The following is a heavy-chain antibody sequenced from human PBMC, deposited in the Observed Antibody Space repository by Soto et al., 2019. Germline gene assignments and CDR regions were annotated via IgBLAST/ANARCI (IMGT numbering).Heavy chain of an antibody. CDR3: ARGGALRYSDWLFTEATDDAFDI. CDR2: MNPNSGNT. J-gene: IGHJ3*02. Sequence: TPADASCKASGFALTSYDINWVRQATGQGLEWMGWMNPNSGNTGYAQKFQGRVTMTRNTSISTAYMELSSLRSEDTAVYYCARGGALRYSDWLFTEATDDAFDIWGQGTMVTVSS. V-gene: IGHV1-8*01. CDR1: GFALTSYD. D-gene: IGHD3-9*01.